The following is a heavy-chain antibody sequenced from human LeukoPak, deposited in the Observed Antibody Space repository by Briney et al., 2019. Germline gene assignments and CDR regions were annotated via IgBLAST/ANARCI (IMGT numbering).Heavy chain of an antibody. CDR1: GFTFSNYA. Sequence: GGSLRLSCAASGFTFSNYAMSWGRQAPGKGLEWVANINTDGSEEYYVDSVKGRFTISRDNARNSLYLQMNSLIVEDTAVYYCARDPAAWDYWGQGTLVTVSS. J-gene: IGHJ4*02. D-gene: IGHD6-13*01. CDR3: ARDPAAWDY. V-gene: IGHV3-7*01. CDR2: INTDGSEE.